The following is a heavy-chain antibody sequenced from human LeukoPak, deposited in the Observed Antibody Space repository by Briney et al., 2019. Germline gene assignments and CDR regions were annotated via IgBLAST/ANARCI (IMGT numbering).Heavy chain of an antibody. CDR2: ISSSSSYI. D-gene: IGHD4-23*01. Sequence: GGSLRLSRAASGFTFSSYSMNWVRQAPGKGLEWVSSISSSSSYIYYADSVKGRFTISRDNAKNSLYLQMNSLRAEDTAVYYCARAHAYGGNWFDPWGQGTLVTVSS. V-gene: IGHV3-21*01. CDR1: GFTFSSYS. CDR3: ARAHAYGGNWFDP. J-gene: IGHJ5*02.